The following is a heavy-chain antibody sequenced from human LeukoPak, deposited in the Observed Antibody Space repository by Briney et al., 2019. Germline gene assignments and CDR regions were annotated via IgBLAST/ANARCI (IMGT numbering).Heavy chain of an antibody. CDR2: IKQDGSEK. CDR3: ARIPSLSWQQPFDY. CDR1: GFTFSSYW. V-gene: IGHV3-7*01. Sequence: GGSPRLSCAASGFTFSSYWMSWVRQAPGKGLEWVANIKQDGSEKYYVDSVKGRFTISRDNAKNSLYLQMNSLRAEDTAVYYCARIPSLSWQQPFDYWGQGTLVTVSS. D-gene: IGHD6-13*01. J-gene: IGHJ4*02.